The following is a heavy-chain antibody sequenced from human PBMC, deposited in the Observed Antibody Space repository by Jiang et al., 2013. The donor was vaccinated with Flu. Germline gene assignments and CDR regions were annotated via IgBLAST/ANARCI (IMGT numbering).Heavy chain of an antibody. CDR2: INTNTGNP. CDR3: ARSPVDTAMGHRFWFDP. V-gene: IGHV7-4-1*02. CDR1: FTSYA. J-gene: IGHJ5*02. Sequence: FTSYAMNWVRQAPGQGLEWMGWINTNTGNPTYAQGFTGRFVFSLDTSVSTAYLQISSLKAEDTAVYYCARSPVDTAMGHRFWFDPWGQGTLVTVSS. D-gene: IGHD5-18*01.